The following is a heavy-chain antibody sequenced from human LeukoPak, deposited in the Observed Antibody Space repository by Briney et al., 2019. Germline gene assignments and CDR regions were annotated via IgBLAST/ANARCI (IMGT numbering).Heavy chain of an antibody. J-gene: IGHJ6*03. D-gene: IGHD6-13*01. CDR3: ARGGRIAAAFYYYYMDV. V-gene: IGHV4-39*01. CDR1: GGSISSRSYY. CDR2: MYHSGST. Sequence: PSETLSLTCTVSGGSISSRSYYSGGIRQPPGNGLEWIGSMYHSGSTYYNPSLKSRVTISVDTSKSQFSLKLSSVTAADTAVYYCARGGRIAAAFYYYYMDVWGKGTTVTVSS.